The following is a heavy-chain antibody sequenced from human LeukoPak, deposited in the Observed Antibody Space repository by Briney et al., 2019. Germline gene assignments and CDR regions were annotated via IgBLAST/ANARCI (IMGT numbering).Heavy chain of an antibody. V-gene: IGHV4-31*03. CDR3: ARDGAYCGGDCYSAADYYYGMDV. D-gene: IGHD2-21*02. CDR2: IYYSGST. Sequence: SETLSLTCTVSGGSISSGGYYWRWIRQHPGKGLEWIGYIYYSGSTYYNPSLKSRVTISVDTSKNQFSLKLSSVTAADTAVYYCARDGAYCGGDCYSAADYYYGMDVWGQGTTVTVSS. J-gene: IGHJ6*02. CDR1: GGSISSGGYY.